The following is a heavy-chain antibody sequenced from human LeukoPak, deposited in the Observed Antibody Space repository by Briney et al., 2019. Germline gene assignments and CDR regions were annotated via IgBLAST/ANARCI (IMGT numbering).Heavy chain of an antibody. V-gene: IGHV3-48*04. D-gene: IGHD3-22*01. Sequence: GGSLRLSCAASGFTFSSYAMSWVRQAPGKGLEWVSYISSSGSTIYYADSVKGRFTISRGNAKNSLYLQMNSLRAEDTAVYYCAKERSYYDSSGEFDYWGQGTLVTVSS. CDR3: AKERSYYDSSGEFDY. CDR1: GFTFSSYA. CDR2: ISSSGSTI. J-gene: IGHJ4*02.